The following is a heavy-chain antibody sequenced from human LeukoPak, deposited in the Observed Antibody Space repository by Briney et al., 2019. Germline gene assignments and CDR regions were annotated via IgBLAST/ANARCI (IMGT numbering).Heavy chain of an antibody. J-gene: IGHJ3*02. CDR2: YHSGST. Sequence: YHSGSTYYNPSLKSRVTISVDTSKNQFSLKLSSVTAADTAVYYCARDRGWSSSSWGDAFDIWGQGTMVTVSS. CDR3: ARDRGWSSSSWGDAFDI. V-gene: IGHV4-30-2*04. D-gene: IGHD6-6*01.